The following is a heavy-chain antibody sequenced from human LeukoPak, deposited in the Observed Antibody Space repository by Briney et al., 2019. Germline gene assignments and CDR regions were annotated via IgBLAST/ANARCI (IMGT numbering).Heavy chain of an antibody. D-gene: IGHD3-22*01. CDR1: GGTFSSYT. J-gene: IGHJ4*02. CDR2: IITIFGTA. Sequence: SVKVSCKASGGTFSSYTISWVRQAPGQGLEWMGGIITIFGTANYAQKFQGRVTTTADESTSTAYMELSSLRSEDTAVYYCASGYSPFFVDYWGQGTLVTVSS. CDR3: ASGYSPFFVDY. V-gene: IGHV1-69*13.